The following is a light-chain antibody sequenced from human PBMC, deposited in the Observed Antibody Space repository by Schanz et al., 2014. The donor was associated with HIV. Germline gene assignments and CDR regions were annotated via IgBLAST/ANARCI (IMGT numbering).Light chain of an antibody. V-gene: IGLV2-14*03. CDR3: CAYAGSSTYV. J-gene: IGLJ1*01. CDR2: DVN. CDR1: SSDAGGYNY. Sequence: QSALTQPASVSGSPGQSITISCTGTSSDAGGYNYASWYQHHPGKAPKLMIYDVNNRPSGASNRFSGSKSGNTASLTISGLQAEDEGDYYCCAYAGSSTYVFGTGTKLTVL.